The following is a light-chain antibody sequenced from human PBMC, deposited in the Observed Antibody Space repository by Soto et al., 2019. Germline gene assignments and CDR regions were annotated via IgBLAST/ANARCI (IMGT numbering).Light chain of an antibody. CDR2: WAS. CDR1: QTVLYSPNSKNY. CDR3: HQYYSLPYT. V-gene: IGKV4-1*01. J-gene: IGKJ2*01. Sequence: DIVMTQSPDSLAVSLGERATINCKSSQTVLYSPNSKNYLAWYQQKPGQPPKLLISWASTRESGVPDRFSGSGSGTDFTLTISSLQAEDVAVYYCHQYYSLPYTFGQGAKLEMK.